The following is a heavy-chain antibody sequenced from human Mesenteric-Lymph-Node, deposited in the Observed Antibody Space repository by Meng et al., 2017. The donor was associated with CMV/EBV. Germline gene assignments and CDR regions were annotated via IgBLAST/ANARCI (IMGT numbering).Heavy chain of an antibody. D-gene: IGHD3-22*01. CDR1: GYTFTGYY. CDR3: ARYYDSSGSYYEDFDY. CDR2: INPNSGGT. Sequence: ASVKVSCKASGYTFTGYYMHWVRQAPGQGLEWMGWINPNSGGTNYAQKLQGRLTMTTDTSTSTAYMELRSLRSDDTAVYYCARYYDSSGSYYEDFDYWGQGTLVTVSS. J-gene: IGHJ4*02. V-gene: IGHV1-2*02.